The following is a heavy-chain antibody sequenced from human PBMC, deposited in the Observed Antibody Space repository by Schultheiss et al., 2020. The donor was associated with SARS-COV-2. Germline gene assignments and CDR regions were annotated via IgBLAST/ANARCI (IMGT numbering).Heavy chain of an antibody. D-gene: IGHD6-6*01. CDR1: GGSISGYY. J-gene: IGHJ6*02. Sequence: SETLFLTCTVSGGSISGYYWNWIRQPPGKGLEWIAYIYYSGSTNYNPSLKSRVTISVDTSNNQFSLKLSSVTAADTAVYYCARDLRGSSSMDVWGQGTTVTVSS. V-gene: IGHV4-59*01. CDR3: ARDLRGSSSMDV. CDR2: IYYSGST.